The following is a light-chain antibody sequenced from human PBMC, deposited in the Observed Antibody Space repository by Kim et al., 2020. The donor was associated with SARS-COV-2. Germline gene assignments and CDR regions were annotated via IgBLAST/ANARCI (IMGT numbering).Light chain of an antibody. V-gene: IGLV1-47*01. J-gene: IGLJ1*01. CDR3: AAWNDSLSGPIYV. CDR2: RNS. CDR1: SSNIGSYY. Sequence: ELTQPPSASGTPGQRVTISCSGSSSNIGSYYVYWYQQLPGTAPKLLIYRNSQRPSGVPDRFTGSKSGTSASLAISGLRSEDEADYYCAAWNDSLSGPIYVFVTGTKVTVL.